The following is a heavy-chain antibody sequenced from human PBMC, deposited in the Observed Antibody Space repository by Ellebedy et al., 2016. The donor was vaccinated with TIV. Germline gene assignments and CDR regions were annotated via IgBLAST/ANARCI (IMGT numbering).Heavy chain of an antibody. Sequence: GESLKISCAASGFTFSNYDMHWVRQAPGKGLEWVAVISSDGSNKYYADSVKGRFTISRDNSKKTLYLQMNSLRAEDTAVYYCARPFLMVYAPFDYWGQGTLVTVSS. D-gene: IGHD2-8*01. J-gene: IGHJ4*02. CDR3: ARPFLMVYAPFDY. CDR2: ISSDGSNK. CDR1: GFTFSNYD. V-gene: IGHV3-30*03.